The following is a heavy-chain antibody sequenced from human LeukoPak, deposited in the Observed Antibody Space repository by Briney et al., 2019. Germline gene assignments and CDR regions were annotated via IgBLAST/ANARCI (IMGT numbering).Heavy chain of an antibody. CDR1: GYTFTSYA. D-gene: IGHD6-19*01. J-gene: IGHJ3*02. CDR3: ARAPGRQWLAHNDAFDI. V-gene: IGHV7-4-1*02. Sequence: ASVKVSCKASGYTFTSYAMNWVRQAPGQGLEWMGWINTNTGNPTYAQGSTGRFVFSLDTSVSTAYLQISSLKAEDTAVYYCARAPGRQWLAHNDAFDIWGQGTMVTVSS. CDR2: INTNTGNP.